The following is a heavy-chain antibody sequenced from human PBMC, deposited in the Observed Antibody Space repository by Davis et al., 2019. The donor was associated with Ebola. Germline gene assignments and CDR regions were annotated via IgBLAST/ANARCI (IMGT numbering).Heavy chain of an antibody. V-gene: IGHV4-39*07. J-gene: IGHJ6*02. CDR2: IYYSGST. CDR3: ARVHYYGMDV. CDR1: GGSISSYY. Sequence: PSETLSLTCTVSGGSISSYYWGWIRQPPGKGLEWIGSIYYSGSTYYNPSLKSRVTISVDTSKNQFSLKLSSVTAADTAVYYCARVHYYGMDVWGQGTTVTVSS.